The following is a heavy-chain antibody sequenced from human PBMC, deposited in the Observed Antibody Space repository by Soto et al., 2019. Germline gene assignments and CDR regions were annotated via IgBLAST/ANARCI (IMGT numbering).Heavy chain of an antibody. CDR2: INKGGSSI. Sequence: GGSLRLSCTGSGFTFSDYFMGWIRQAPGKGLEWISYINKGGSSIRYADSVKGRFTISRDNAKNSVSLQMDSLRAEDSAVYYCARDKVSSGWYRGFDSWGQGA. V-gene: IGHV3-11*01. J-gene: IGHJ4*02. CDR1: GFTFSDYF. D-gene: IGHD6-19*01. CDR3: ARDKVSSGWYRGFDS.